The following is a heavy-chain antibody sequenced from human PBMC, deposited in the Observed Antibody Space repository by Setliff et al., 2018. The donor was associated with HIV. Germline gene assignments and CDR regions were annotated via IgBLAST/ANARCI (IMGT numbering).Heavy chain of an antibody. CDR3: TRGRGIIGALVY. V-gene: IGHV1-69*13. CDR2: IIPIFSTS. D-gene: IGHD2-21*01. J-gene: IGHJ4*02. Sequence: EASVKVSCKASGSTFTSYAINWVRQAPGQGLEWMGGIIPIFSTSNYAQRFQGRVTITADESTSTAYMELYNLRSEDTAMYYCTRGRGIIGALVYWGQGTLVTVSS. CDR1: GSTFTSYA.